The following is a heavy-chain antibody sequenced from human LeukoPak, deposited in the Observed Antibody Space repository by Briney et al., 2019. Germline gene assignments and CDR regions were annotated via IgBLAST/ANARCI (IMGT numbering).Heavy chain of an antibody. J-gene: IGHJ5*02. V-gene: IGHV4-34*01. CDR1: GGSFSGYY. Sequence: NSSETLSLTCAVYGGSFSGYYWSWIRQPPGKGLEWIGEINHSGSTNYNPSLKSRVTISVDTSKNQFSLKLNSVTAADTAVYYCARWGIFRFDPWGQGTLVTVSS. D-gene: IGHD2-15*01. CDR2: INHSGST. CDR3: ARWGIFRFDP.